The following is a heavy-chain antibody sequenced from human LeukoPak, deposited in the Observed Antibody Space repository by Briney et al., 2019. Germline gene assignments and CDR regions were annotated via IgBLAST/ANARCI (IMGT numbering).Heavy chain of an antibody. J-gene: IGHJ4*02. CDR2: MNPNSGNT. V-gene: IGHV1-8*01. CDR1: GYTFTSYD. CDR3: ARNGRVRRVVRDLFEY. D-gene: IGHD3-10*01. Sequence: ASVKVSCKASGYTFTSYDINWVRQATGQGLEWMGWMNPNSGNTGYAQKFQGRVTMTRNTSISTAYMELRSLRSDDTAVYYCARNGRVRRVVRDLFEYWGQGTLVAVSS.